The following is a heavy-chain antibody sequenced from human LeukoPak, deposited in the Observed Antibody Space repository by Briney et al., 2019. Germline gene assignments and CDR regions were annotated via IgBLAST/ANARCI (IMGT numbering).Heavy chain of an antibody. Sequence: GGSLRLSCAASGFTLSTYWMHWVRQAPGKGLEWVALISYDGSNKYYADSVKGRFTISRDNSENTLYLQMNSLRAEDTAVYYCAKPGSGSYNYYFDYWGQGTLVTVSS. J-gene: IGHJ4*02. CDR3: AKPGSGSYNYYFDY. V-gene: IGHV3-30*18. CDR2: ISYDGSNK. D-gene: IGHD3-10*01. CDR1: GFTLSTYW.